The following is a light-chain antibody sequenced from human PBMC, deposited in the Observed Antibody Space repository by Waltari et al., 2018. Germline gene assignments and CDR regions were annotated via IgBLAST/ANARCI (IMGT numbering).Light chain of an antibody. J-gene: IGKJ1*01. Sequence: DIQMTQSPSTLSASVGAKVTITCRASQTINNWLAWYQLKPGKAPKLLIYDASTLDSGVPSRFSGSGSETEFTLTISSLQPDDFASYFCQQYNILSVSFGQGSKVEVK. CDR1: QTINNW. CDR2: DAS. V-gene: IGKV1-5*01. CDR3: QQYNILSVS.